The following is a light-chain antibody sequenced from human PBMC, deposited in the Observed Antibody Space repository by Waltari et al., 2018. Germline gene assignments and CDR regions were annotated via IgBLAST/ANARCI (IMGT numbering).Light chain of an antibody. Sequence: QSVLTQPPSVSAAPGQKVTISCSGSSSTIGNNFVFWYQQLPGTAPKLLIYGDDARPAVIPDLLSGAQSGTSATLGITGRQTGDEADYYCGTWDSSLSVVVFGGGTKVTVL. CDR2: GDD. CDR1: SSTIGNNF. J-gene: IGLJ2*01. CDR3: GTWDSSLSVVV. V-gene: IGLV1-51*01.